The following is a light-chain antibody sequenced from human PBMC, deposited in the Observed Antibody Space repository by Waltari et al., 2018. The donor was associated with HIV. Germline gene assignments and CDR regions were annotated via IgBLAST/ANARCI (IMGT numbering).Light chain of an antibody. CDR2: NTD. V-gene: IGLV1-44*01. CDR1: RPTVRSNN. CDR3: GTWDADLDGPV. J-gene: IGLJ3*02. Sequence: QSVLTQPPSASGTPGQTISISCSGRRPTVRSNNVYWYQHIPPTAPKLIIYNTDQRPSGVPARFSASKTGTSASLAISGLQPGDEGLYYCGTWDADLDGPVFGGGTKVTVL.